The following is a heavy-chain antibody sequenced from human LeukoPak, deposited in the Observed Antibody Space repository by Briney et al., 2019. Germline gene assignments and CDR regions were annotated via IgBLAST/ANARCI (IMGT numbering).Heavy chain of an antibody. Sequence: AASVTVSCKASGGTFSSYAISWVRQAPGQGLEWMGRIIPILGIANYAQKFQGRVTITADKSTSTAYMELSSLRSEDTAVYYCASRDCSSTSCYNYGMDVWGQGTTVTVSS. CDR3: ASRDCSSTSCYNYGMDV. CDR2: IIPILGIA. V-gene: IGHV1-69*04. D-gene: IGHD2-2*02. J-gene: IGHJ6*02. CDR1: GGTFSSYA.